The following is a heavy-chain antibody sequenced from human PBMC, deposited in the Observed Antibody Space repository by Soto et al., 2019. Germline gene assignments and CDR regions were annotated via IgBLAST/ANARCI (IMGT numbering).Heavy chain of an antibody. CDR2: INHSGST. D-gene: IGHD2-2*01. Sequence: PSETLSLTCAVYGGSFSGYYWSWIRRPPGKGLEWIGEINHSGSTNYNPSLKSRVTISVDTSKNQFSLKLSSVTAADTAVYYRARGPPQYCSSTSCYFRGWFYPWGQGTLVTVSS. J-gene: IGHJ5*02. CDR1: GGSFSGYY. V-gene: IGHV4-34*01. CDR3: ARGPPQYCSSTSCYFRGWFYP.